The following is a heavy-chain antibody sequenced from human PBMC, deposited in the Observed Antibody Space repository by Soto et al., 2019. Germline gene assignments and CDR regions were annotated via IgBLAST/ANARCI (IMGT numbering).Heavy chain of an antibody. CDR3: ATDPNFYDDSAYFTSRWFDN. J-gene: IGHJ4*02. V-gene: IGHV3-23*01. Sequence: EVQVSESGGGLVQPGGSLRLSCEASKLIYSDYAMTWVRQAPGKGLEWVASISGSGDNTYYADSVKGRFAISRDNSKSTLYLQMNSLRGDDAAIYYCATDPNFYDDSAYFTSRWFDNWGQGTQVTVSS. D-gene: IGHD3-22*01. CDR2: ISGSGDNT. CDR1: KLIYSDYA.